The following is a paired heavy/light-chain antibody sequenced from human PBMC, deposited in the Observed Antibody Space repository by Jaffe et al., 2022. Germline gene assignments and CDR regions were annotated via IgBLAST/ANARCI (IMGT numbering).Light chain of an antibody. CDR1: VLSRKY. CDR2: EDN. J-gene: IGLJ3*02. CDR3: YSTDSNTRV. V-gene: IGLV3-10*01. Sequence: SSEVTQPPSVSVSPGQTARITCSGDVLSRKYVYWYHQKSGQAPVLVIYEDNKRPSGIPERFSGSNSGTKATLTISGAQVEDEGDYYCYSTDSNTRVFGGGTNLTVV.
Heavy chain of an antibody. CDR2: VNEFGST. CDR1: GGSLSDYY. J-gene: IGHJ3*02. V-gene: IGHV4-34*01. CDR3: ARLRPCSGDPCYWTYEAFDI. D-gene: IGHD2-15*01. Sequence: QVQLQQWGAGLLKPSETLSLTCGVFGGSLSDYYWSWIRQSPGKGLEWIGEVNEFGSTTYNPSLKRPVTISTDTPENRFSLTLKSVTAADTAVYFCARLRPCSGDPCYWTYEAFDIWGQGTEVIVSS.